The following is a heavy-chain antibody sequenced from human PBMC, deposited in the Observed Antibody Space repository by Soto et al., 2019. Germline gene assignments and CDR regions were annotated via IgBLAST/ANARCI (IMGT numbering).Heavy chain of an antibody. D-gene: IGHD4-17*01. CDR3: ASLSLEYGDYDAFDI. V-gene: IGHV1-18*01. CDR2: ISAYNGNT. J-gene: IGHJ3*02. Sequence: SRSGSACKVMSWPRQSHEKGLEWMGWISAYNGNTNYAQKLQGRVTMTTDTSTSTAYMELRSLRSDDTAVYYFASLSLEYGDYDAFDIWGQRTMVIGSS. CDR1: RSGSACKV.